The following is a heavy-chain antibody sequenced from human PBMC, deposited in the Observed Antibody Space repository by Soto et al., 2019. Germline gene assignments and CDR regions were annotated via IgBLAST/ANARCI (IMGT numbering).Heavy chain of an antibody. CDR1: GFSLSSSAVGVG. CDR2: IYWDDDK. J-gene: IGHJ4*02. V-gene: IGHV2-5*02. CDR3: VHWSTGPYGTIFFYY. D-gene: IGHD3-9*01. Sequence: GSGPTLVNPTQTLTLTCTFSGFSLSSSAVGVGVGWIRQPPGKALEWLALIYWDDDKRYSPSLKSRLTITKDTSQNQVVLTMTNMDAVDTATYYCVHWSTGPYGTIFFYYWGLETLVTVSS.